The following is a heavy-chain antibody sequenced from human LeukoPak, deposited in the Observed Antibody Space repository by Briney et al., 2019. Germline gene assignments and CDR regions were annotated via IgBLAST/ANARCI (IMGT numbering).Heavy chain of an antibody. D-gene: IGHD1-26*01. J-gene: IGHJ3*02. CDR3: ARETSGSNDAFDI. V-gene: IGHV4-34*01. CDR1: GGSFSGYY. CDR2: INHSGST. Sequence: SETLSLTCAVYGGSFSGYYWSWIRQPPGKGLEWIGEINHSGSTNYNPSLKSRVTISVDTSKNQFSLKLSSVTAADTAVYYCARETSGSNDAFDIWGQGTMVTVSS.